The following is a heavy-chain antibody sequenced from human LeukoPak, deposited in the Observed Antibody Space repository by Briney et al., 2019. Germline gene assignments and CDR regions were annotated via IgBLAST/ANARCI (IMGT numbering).Heavy chain of an antibody. J-gene: IGHJ5*02. CDR3: ARDIVVVVAATRFDP. CDR2: IIPIFGTT. D-gene: IGHD2-15*01. V-gene: IGHV1-69*13. CDR1: GGTFSSYA. Sequence: SVKVSCKASGGTFSSYAISWVRQAPGQGLEWMGGIIPIFGTTNYAQKFQGRVTITADESTSTAYMELSSLRSEDTAVYYCARDIVVVVAATRFDPWGQGTLVTVSS.